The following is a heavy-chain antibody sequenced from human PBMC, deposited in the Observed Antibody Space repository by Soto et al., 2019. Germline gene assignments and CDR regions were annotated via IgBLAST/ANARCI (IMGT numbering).Heavy chain of an antibody. CDR1: WYTFPGYD. V-gene: IGHV1-2*02. CDR3: ARLGYSSSSNYSYYGMDG. J-gene: IGHJ6*02. Sequence: SVEASFKASWYTFPGYDMHWVRQAPGQGLEWMGWIKPNSDSTNYAQNCQGRVTMTTDTYISKAYMEVSRLRSADTSVYYCARLGYSSSSNYSYYGMDGWGQGTTVTVSS. CDR2: IKPNSDST. D-gene: IGHD6-6*01.